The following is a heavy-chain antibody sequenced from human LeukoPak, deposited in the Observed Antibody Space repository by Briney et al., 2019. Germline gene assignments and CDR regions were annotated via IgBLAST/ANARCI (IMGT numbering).Heavy chain of an antibody. J-gene: IGHJ5*01. CDR1: GGSLSSYY. CDR2: IYYSGST. CDR3: ARMSLNYYGRSGHWWVNWFDS. V-gene: IGHV4-59*01. D-gene: IGHD3-22*01. Sequence: SETLSLTCTVSGGSLSSYYWSWIRQPPGKGLEWIGHIYYSGSTNYNPSLKSRVSISLHASKKLLSLTLSSVTAADTAFYCCARMSLNYYGRSGHWWVNWFDSWGQGTQVTV.